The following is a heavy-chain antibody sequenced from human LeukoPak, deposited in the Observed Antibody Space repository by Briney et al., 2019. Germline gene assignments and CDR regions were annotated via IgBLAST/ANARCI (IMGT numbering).Heavy chain of an antibody. Sequence: PGGSLRLSCAGSGFAFSRYWMTWVRRAPGKGLEWVASINQDGSETYYADSMKGRFTISRDNAKNPLYLQMNSLRAEDTAVYYCARDEEVELRISDYWGQGTLVTVSS. CDR1: GFAFSRYW. V-gene: IGHV3-7*01. D-gene: IGHD1-7*01. CDR3: ARDEEVELRISDY. J-gene: IGHJ4*02. CDR2: INQDGSET.